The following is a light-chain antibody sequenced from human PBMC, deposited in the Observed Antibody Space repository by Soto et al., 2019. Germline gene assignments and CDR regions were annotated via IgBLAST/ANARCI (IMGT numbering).Light chain of an antibody. CDR2: DSD. Sequence: QAVVPQPPSVSAAPGQKVTISCSGTGSNIGRNYVSWYQQFPGTVPKLLIYDSDNRPSGIPDRFSASKSGTSATLAITGLQTGDEADYYCGAWDSSLSTYVFGSGTKLTVL. V-gene: IGLV1-51*01. CDR3: GAWDSSLSTYV. J-gene: IGLJ1*01. CDR1: GSNIGRNY.